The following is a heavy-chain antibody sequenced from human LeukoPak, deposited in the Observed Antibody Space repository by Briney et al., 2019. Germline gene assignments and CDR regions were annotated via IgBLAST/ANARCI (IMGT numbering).Heavy chain of an antibody. Sequence: SETLSLTCTVSGGSISSSSYYWGWIRQPPGKGLEWIASISYSGSTYYNPSLKSRVTISLDTSKNQFSLNLNSVTAADTAVYYCATSSDTASAYWGQGTLVTVFS. CDR3: ATSSDTASAY. CDR2: ISYSGST. V-gene: IGHV4-39*07. D-gene: IGHD5-18*01. J-gene: IGHJ4*02. CDR1: GGSISSSSYY.